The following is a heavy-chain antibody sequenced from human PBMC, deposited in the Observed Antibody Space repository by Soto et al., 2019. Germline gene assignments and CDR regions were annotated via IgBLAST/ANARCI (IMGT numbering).Heavy chain of an antibody. CDR1: GDSVSSNSAA. V-gene: IGHV6-1*01. CDR3: ARGTVWFGELLFHFDY. Sequence: SQTLSLSCAISGDSVSSNSAAWNWIRQSPSRGLEWLGRTYYRSKWYNDYAVSVKSRITINPDTSKNQFSLQLNSVTPEDTAVYDCARGTVWFGELLFHFDYWGQGTLVTV. D-gene: IGHD3-10*01. CDR2: TYYRSKWYN. J-gene: IGHJ4*02.